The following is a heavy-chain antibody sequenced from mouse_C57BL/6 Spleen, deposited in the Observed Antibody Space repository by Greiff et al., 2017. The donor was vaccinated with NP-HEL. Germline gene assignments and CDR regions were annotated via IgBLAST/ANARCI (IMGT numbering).Heavy chain of an antibody. Sequence: EVKLVESGGGLVKPGGSLKLSCAASGFTFSDYGMHWVRQAPGKGLEWIAYISSGSSTIYYADTVKGRFTISRYNAKNTLLLQRISLRDDATAMYYCARDSCYSMDYWGQGTSVTVSS. V-gene: IGHV5-17*01. CDR1: GFTFSDYG. CDR3: ARDSCYSMDY. CDR2: ISSGSSTI. J-gene: IGHJ4*01.